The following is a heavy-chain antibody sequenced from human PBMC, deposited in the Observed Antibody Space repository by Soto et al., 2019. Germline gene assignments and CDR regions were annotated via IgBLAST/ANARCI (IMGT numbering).Heavy chain of an antibody. CDR2: ISGSGDST. Sequence: EVQRLEAGGGLVQPGGYLRLSCAASGFTFSSYAMRWVRQAPVKGLEWVSAISGSGDSTYYADSVKGRFTIARDNSKNTLYPQMNSLRAEETAVYYCARRGSGSYYDSWGQGPLVTVSS. D-gene: IGHD1-26*01. V-gene: IGHV3-23*01. CDR1: GFTFSSYA. J-gene: IGHJ4*02. CDR3: ARRGSGSYYDS.